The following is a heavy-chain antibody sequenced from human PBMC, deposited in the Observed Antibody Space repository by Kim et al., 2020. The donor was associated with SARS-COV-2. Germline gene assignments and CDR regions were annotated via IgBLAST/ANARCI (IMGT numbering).Heavy chain of an antibody. V-gene: IGHV1-3*01. Sequence: ASVKVSCKASGYTFTSYAMHWVRQAPGQRLEWMGWINAGNGNTKYSQKFQGRVTITRDTSASTAYMELSSLRSEDTAVYYCVRRRIRRGSYLDYFDYWGQGTLVTVSS. CDR1: GYTFTSYA. CDR2: INAGNGNT. J-gene: IGHJ4*02. CDR3: VRRRIRRGSYLDYFDY. D-gene: IGHD1-26*01.